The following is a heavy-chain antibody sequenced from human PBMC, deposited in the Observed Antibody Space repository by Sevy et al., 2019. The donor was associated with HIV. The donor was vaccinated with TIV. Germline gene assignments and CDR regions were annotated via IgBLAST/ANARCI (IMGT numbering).Heavy chain of an antibody. J-gene: IGHJ4*02. Sequence: ASVKVSCKVSGYTLTKLSMHWVRQAPGKGLEWMGGFDPEDGETIYAQKFQGRVTMTEDTSTDTAYMELSSLRSEDTAVYYCTTMEYYHNVIGYSSGDYWGQGTLVTVSS. V-gene: IGHV1-24*01. CDR1: GYTLTKLS. D-gene: IGHD3-22*01. CDR2: FDPEDGET. CDR3: TTMEYYHNVIGYSSGDY.